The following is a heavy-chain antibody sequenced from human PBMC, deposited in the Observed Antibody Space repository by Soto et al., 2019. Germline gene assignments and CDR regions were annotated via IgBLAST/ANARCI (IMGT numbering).Heavy chain of an antibody. CDR2: MIPTDGST. Sequence: ASVKVSCKASGYTFTGYYMHWVRQAPGQGLEWMGRMIPTDGSTMYAQKFQGRVTLTRDTSTSTAYMELTSLRFEDTAFYYCARDSYGSDYWGQGTQVTVSS. CDR3: ARDSYGSDY. CDR1: GYTFTGYY. J-gene: IGHJ4*02. D-gene: IGHD3-10*01. V-gene: IGHV1-46*03.